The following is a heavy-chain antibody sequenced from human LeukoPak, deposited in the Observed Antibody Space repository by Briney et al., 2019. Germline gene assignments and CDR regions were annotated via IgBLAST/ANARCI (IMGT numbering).Heavy chain of an antibody. J-gene: IGHJ5*02. Sequence: PSETLSLTCTVSGYSISSGYYWGWIRQPPGKGLEWIGSIYHSGSTYYNPSLKSRVTISVDTSKNQFSLKLSSVTAADTAVYYCASATRIAAAGTDWFDPWGRGTLVTVSS. CDR2: IYHSGST. CDR1: GYSISSGYY. V-gene: IGHV4-38-2*02. CDR3: ASATRIAAAGTDWFDP. D-gene: IGHD6-13*01.